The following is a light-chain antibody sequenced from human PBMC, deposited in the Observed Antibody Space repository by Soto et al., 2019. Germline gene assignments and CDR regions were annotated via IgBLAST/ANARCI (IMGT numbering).Light chain of an antibody. CDR1: SSNIGRNT. V-gene: IGLV1-44*01. CDR2: NNN. CDR3: AAWDASLNGPV. J-gene: IGLJ3*02. Sequence: QAVLTQPPSASGTPGQRVTISCSGSSSNIGRNTVNWYQQLPGTAPKLLIYNNNQRPSGVPDRFSGSKSGPSGSLAISGLQSEDEADYYCAAWDASLNGPVFGGGTQLTVL.